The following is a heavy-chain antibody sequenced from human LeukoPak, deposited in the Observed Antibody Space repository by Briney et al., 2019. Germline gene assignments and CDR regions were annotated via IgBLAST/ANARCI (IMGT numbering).Heavy chain of an antibody. Sequence: GGSLTLSCAISGFSDAWMTWVRQAPGKGLEWIGRIKNKPDGETTDYAAPVKGRFTISRDDSKNTLYLQMNSLKTEDTAVYYCTTVLRELPLHWGQGTLVTVSS. CDR1: GFSDAW. V-gene: IGHV3-15*01. CDR2: IKNKPDGETT. J-gene: IGHJ1*01. D-gene: IGHD5-24*01. CDR3: TTVLRELPLH.